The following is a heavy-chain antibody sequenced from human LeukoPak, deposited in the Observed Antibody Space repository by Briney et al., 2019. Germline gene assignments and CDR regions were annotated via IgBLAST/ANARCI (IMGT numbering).Heavy chain of an antibody. Sequence: SETLSLTCTVSGGSISSGSYYWSWIRQPAGKGLEWIGRIYTSGSTNYNPSLKSRVTISVDTSKNQFSLKLSSVTAADTAVYYCARDRGYSSRYWGQGTLVTVSS. CDR3: ARDRGYSSRY. J-gene: IGHJ4*02. CDR1: GGSISSGSYY. CDR2: IYTSGST. D-gene: IGHD5-18*01. V-gene: IGHV4-61*02.